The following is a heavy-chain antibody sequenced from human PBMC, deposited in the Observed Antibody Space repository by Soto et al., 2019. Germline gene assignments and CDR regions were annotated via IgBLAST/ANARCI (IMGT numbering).Heavy chain of an antibody. Sequence: QLQLQESGPGLVKPSETLSLTCTVSGGSISSSSYYWGWIRQPPGKGLEWIGSIYYSGTTYYNPSLKRRVTIAVDTSKNQFSLKLSSMTAADTAVYYWARRARTSYNFDYWGQGTLVTVSS. V-gene: IGHV4-39*01. J-gene: IGHJ4*02. D-gene: IGHD4-4*01. CDR3: ARRARTSYNFDY. CDR2: IYYSGTT. CDR1: GGSISSSSYY.